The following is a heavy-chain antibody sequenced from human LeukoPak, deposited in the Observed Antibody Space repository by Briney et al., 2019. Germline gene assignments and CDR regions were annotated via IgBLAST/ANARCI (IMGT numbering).Heavy chain of an antibody. Sequence: GGSLRLSCAASEFTFSSYSMNWVRQAPGKGLEWVSYITNSGNSKSYADSVKGRFTISRDNSKNTLYLQMNSLRAEDTAVYYCAKPQRKDYCDSSGYYSWFDPWGQGTLVTVSS. J-gene: IGHJ5*02. D-gene: IGHD3-22*01. V-gene: IGHV3-48*01. CDR2: ITNSGNSK. CDR1: EFTFSSYS. CDR3: AKPQRKDYCDSSGYYSWFDP.